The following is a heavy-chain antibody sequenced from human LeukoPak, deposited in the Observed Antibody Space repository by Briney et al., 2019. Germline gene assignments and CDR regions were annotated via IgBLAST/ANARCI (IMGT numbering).Heavy chain of an antibody. D-gene: IGHD3-22*01. Sequence: GESLKISWQGSGYSFTSYWSGWVRQMPGKGRDWLGIIYPGESDTRYSPSFQGQVTISADKSISTAYLQWSSLKASDTAMYYCARVTYYYDSSGSLYYYYMDVWGKGTTVTVSS. CDR1: GYSFTSYW. CDR3: ARVTYYYDSSGSLYYYYMDV. V-gene: IGHV5-51*01. CDR2: IYPGESDT. J-gene: IGHJ6*03.